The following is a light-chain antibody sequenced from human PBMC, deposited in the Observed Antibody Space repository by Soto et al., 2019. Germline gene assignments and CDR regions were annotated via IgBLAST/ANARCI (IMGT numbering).Light chain of an antibody. CDR2: AAS. V-gene: IGKV1-39*01. CDR3: QRTYSTSLA. CDR1: QSISSY. Sequence: DIQMTQSPSSLSASVGGRATITCRASQSISSYGNWYQQKRGKAPTLLIYAASSLQSGVPARFSGSGSGTDFTLNISSLQPEDVATYYCQRTYSTSLAFGPGTQVDS. J-gene: IGKJ3*01.